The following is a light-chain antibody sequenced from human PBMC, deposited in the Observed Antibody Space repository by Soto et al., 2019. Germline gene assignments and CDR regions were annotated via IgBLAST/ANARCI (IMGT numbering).Light chain of an antibody. V-gene: IGLV1-51*01. Sequence: QSVLTQPPSVSAAPGQRVSISCSGSSSNIGNNFVSWYQQFPGTAPKLLIYDNNKRPSRIPDRFSGSKSGTSATLDITGLQTGDEADYYCGTWDSTLSAMMFGGGTKVTVL. CDR3: GTWDSTLSAMM. CDR2: DNN. CDR1: SSNIGNNF. J-gene: IGLJ3*02.